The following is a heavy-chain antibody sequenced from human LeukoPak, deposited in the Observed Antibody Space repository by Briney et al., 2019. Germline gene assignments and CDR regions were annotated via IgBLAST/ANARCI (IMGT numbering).Heavy chain of an antibody. J-gene: IGHJ4*02. Sequence: KPSETLSLTCTVSGGSISSYYWSWIRQPPGKGLEWIGYIYYSGSTNYNTSLKSRVTISVDTSKNQFSLKLGSVTAADTAVYYCARQSPYYYDSSGPSDYWGQGTLVTVSS. CDR2: IYYSGST. D-gene: IGHD3-22*01. V-gene: IGHV4-59*08. CDR1: GGSISSYY. CDR3: ARQSPYYYDSSGPSDY.